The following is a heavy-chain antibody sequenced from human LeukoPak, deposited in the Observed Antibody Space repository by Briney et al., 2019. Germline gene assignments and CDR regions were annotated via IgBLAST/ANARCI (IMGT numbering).Heavy chain of an antibody. CDR3: AREGLSSWRGYLHHYFDY. CDR1: GGSFSGYY. V-gene: IGHV4-34*01. J-gene: IGHJ4*02. CDR2: INHSGST. D-gene: IGHD6-13*01. Sequence: SETLSLTCAVYGGSFSGYYWSWIRQPPGKGLEWIGEINHSGSTNYNPSLKSRVTISVDTSKNQFSLKLSSVTAADTAVYYCAREGLSSWRGYLHHYFDYWGQGTLVTVSS.